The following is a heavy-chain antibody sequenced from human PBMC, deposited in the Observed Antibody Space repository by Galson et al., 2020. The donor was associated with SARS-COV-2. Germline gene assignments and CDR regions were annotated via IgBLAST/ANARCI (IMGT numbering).Heavy chain of an antibody. J-gene: IGHJ3*02. CDR1: GYSFTSYW. CDR3: ASWSDSGYDLFDI. D-gene: IGHD5-12*01. V-gene: IGHV5-51*01. Sequence: KVSCKGSGYSFTSYWIGWVRQMPGKGLEWMGIIYPSDSDTRYSPSFQGQVTISADKSISTAYLQWSSLKASDTAMYYCASWSDSGYDLFDIWGQGTMVTVSS. CDR2: IYPSDSDT.